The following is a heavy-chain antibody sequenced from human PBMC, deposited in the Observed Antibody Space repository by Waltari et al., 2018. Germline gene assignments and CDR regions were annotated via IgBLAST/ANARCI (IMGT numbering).Heavy chain of an antibody. CDR1: GFTFRSYA. V-gene: IGHV3-13*01. Sequence: EVQLVESGGGLVQPGGSLRLSCAASGFTFRSYAMHWFRQATGKGLECVSAIGTAGDTYYPGSVKGRFTISRENAKNSLYLQMNSLRAGDTAVYYCARVYCGGDCFPDYWGQGTLVTVAS. D-gene: IGHD2-21*02. CDR2: IGTAGDT. CDR3: ARVYCGGDCFPDY. J-gene: IGHJ4*02.